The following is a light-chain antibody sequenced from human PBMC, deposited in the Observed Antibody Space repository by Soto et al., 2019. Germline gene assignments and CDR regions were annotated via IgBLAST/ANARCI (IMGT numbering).Light chain of an antibody. CDR3: QQRSNRLLT. CDR1: PSVNSF. Sequence: EMVLTQSPATLSLSPRARTILACRASPSVNSFLAWYQQKPGQAPRLLIYDSSHRATGIPARFSGSRSGTDFTFTISSLEPEDFAVYYCQQRSNRLLTFGGGTKVEIK. CDR2: DSS. J-gene: IGKJ4*01. V-gene: IGKV3-11*01.